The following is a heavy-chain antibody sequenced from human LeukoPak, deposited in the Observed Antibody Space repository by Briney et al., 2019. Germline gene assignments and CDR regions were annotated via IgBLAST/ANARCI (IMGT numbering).Heavy chain of an antibody. CDR3: ARGANYDILTGYYSGWFDP. D-gene: IGHD3-9*01. CDR2: IHPNSGGT. Sequence: GASVKVSCRASGYTFTGYYLHWVRQAPGQGLEWMGWIHPNSGGTNYAQKFQGRVTMTRDTSISTAYMELSRLRSDDTAVYYCARGANYDILTGYYSGWFDPWGQGTLVTVSS. CDR1: GYTFTGYY. J-gene: IGHJ5*02. V-gene: IGHV1-2*02.